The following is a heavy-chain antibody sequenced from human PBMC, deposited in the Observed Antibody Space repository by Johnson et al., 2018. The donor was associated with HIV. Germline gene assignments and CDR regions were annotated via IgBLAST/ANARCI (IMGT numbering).Heavy chain of an antibody. CDR2: IKRKIEAEAT. D-gene: IGHD4-11*01. CDR3: TTVPPTWRAFHI. J-gene: IGHJ3*02. CDR1: GFTFSNVW. Sequence: VQLVESRGGVVRPGGSLRLSCAASGFTFSNVWMSWVRQAPGKGLEWVGRIKRKIEAEATDYAAPVKGRFTISRDDSKNTLFLQMSSLKTDDTAVYYCTTVPPTWRAFHIWGQGTMVTVSS. V-gene: IGHV3-15*01.